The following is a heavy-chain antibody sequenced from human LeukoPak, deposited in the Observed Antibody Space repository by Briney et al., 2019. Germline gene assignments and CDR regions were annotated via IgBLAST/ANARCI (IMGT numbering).Heavy chain of an antibody. CDR3: AKDLYSSAARAYYYAMDV. CDR1: GLTFSNAW. V-gene: IGHV3-15*05. J-gene: IGHJ6*02. CDR2: IKSKTDGETT. D-gene: IGHD6-19*01. Sequence: GGSLRLSCVASGLTFSNAWMSWVRQAPGKGLEWVGRIKSKTDGETTDYAAPVKGRFTISRDNAKNSLYLQMNSLRAEDTALYYCAKDLYSSAARAYYYAMDVWGQGTTVTVSS.